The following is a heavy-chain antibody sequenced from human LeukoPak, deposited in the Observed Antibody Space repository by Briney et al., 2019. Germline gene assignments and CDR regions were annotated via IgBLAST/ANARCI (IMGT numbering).Heavy chain of an antibody. V-gene: IGHV1-69*05. J-gene: IGHJ4*02. CDR1: GGTFSSYA. CDR3: ASKRWAGELPPYYFDY. D-gene: IGHD3-10*01. Sequence: SVKVSCKASGGTFSSYAISWVRQAPGQGLEWMGGIIPIFGTASYAQKFQGRVTITTDESTSTAYMELSSLRSEDTAVYYCASKRWAGELPPYYFDYWGQGTLVTVSS. CDR2: IIPIFGTA.